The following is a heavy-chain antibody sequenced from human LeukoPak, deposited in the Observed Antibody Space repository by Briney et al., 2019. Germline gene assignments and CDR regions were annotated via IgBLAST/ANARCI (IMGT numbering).Heavy chain of an antibody. CDR3: TRDRSRAEDD. V-gene: IGHV3-7*01. J-gene: IGHJ4*02. CDR2: INQGGSDK. CDR1: GFTFSGHW. D-gene: IGHD1-14*01. Sequence: GGSLRLSCAASGFTFSGHWMSWVRQAPGKGLGWVANINQGGSDKYYVDPVKGRFTISRDNANNLLYLQMNSLRGEDTAVYYCTRDRSRAEDDWGQGTLVTVSS.